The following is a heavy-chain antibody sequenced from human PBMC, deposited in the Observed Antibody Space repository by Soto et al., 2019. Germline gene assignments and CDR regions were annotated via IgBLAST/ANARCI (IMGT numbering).Heavy chain of an antibody. CDR1: GGSFSGYY. CDR3: ARAVGIAAAGKQYYYYGMDV. V-gene: IGHV4-34*01. J-gene: IGHJ6*02. D-gene: IGHD6-13*01. Sequence: SETLSLTCAVYGGSFSGYYWSWIRQPPGKGLEWIGEINHSGSTNYNPSLKSRVTISVDTSKNQFSLKLSSVTAADTAVYYCARAVGIAAAGKQYYYYGMDVWGQGTTVTVSS. CDR2: INHSGST.